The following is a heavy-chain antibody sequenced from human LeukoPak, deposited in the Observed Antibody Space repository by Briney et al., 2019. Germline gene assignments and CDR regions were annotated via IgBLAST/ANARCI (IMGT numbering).Heavy chain of an antibody. CDR3: ASRHCSGGDCYFAGADPFDH. Sequence: GGSLRLSCAASGFTVSSTYMSWVRQAPGKGLEWVSVIYKDGKIYYIDSVKGRFTISRDTSKNTLYLQMNSLRVEGTAVYYCASRHCSGGDCYFAGADPFDHWGQGTLVTVSS. CDR2: IYKDGKI. J-gene: IGHJ4*02. D-gene: IGHD2-21*01. V-gene: IGHV3-53*01. CDR1: GFTVSSTY.